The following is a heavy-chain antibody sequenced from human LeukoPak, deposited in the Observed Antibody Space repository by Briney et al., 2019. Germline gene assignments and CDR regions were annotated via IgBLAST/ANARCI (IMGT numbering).Heavy chain of an antibody. Sequence: PSQTLSLTCAVSDGSISSGGYSWSWIRQPPGKGLECIGYIYHSGSTYYNPSLKSRVTISVDRSNNQFSLKLSSVTAADTAVYYCARDRYYYGSGSLGRIDYWGQGTLVTVSS. CDR1: DGSISSGGYS. V-gene: IGHV4-30-2*01. D-gene: IGHD3-10*01. CDR3: ARDRYYYGSGSLGRIDY. J-gene: IGHJ4*02. CDR2: IYHSGST.